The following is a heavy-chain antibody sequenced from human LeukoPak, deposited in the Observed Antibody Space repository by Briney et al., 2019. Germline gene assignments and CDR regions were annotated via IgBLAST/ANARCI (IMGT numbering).Heavy chain of an antibody. CDR3: ARDRYGDPSFWYYYGMDV. Sequence: GGSLRLSCAASGFTFSSCSMNWVRQAPGKGLEWVSSISSSSSYIYYADSVKGRFTIPRDNAKNSLYLQMNSLRAEDTAVYYCARDRYGDPSFWYYYGMDVWGQGTTVTVSS. J-gene: IGHJ6*02. CDR2: ISSSSSYI. CDR1: GFTFSSCS. V-gene: IGHV3-21*01. D-gene: IGHD4-17*01.